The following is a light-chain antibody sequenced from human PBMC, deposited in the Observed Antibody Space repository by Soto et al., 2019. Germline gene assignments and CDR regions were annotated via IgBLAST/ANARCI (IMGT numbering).Light chain of an antibody. V-gene: IGKV3-11*01. CDR3: QQRSDWPST. Sequence: EIVLTQSPATVSLSPGERATLSCRASQSVRRYLAWYQQKPGQVPRLLIYDASNRAPGIPARFSGSGSVTDFTLTISSLEPEDFAVYYCQQRSDWPSTFGGGTKLQIK. CDR2: DAS. J-gene: IGKJ4*01. CDR1: QSVRRY.